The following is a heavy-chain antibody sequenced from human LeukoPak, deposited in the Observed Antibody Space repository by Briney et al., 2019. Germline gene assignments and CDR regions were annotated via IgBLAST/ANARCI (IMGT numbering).Heavy chain of an antibody. CDR1: GGSISSSSYY. CDR2: IYFSGST. V-gene: IGHV4-39*01. CDR3: ARGILRYFDWSTFDY. J-gene: IGHJ4*02. D-gene: IGHD3-9*01. Sequence: SETLSLTCTVSGGSISSSSYYWGWIRHPPGKGLEWIGSIYFSGSTYYNPSLKSRVTISVATSKNQFSLKLSSVTAADTAVYYCARGILRYFDWSTFDYWGQGTLVTVSS.